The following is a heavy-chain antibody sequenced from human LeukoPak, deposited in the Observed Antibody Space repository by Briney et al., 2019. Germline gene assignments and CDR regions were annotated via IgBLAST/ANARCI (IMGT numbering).Heavy chain of an antibody. V-gene: IGHV1-18*01. D-gene: IGHD6-13*01. CDR2: ISAYNGNT. CDR3: ARESPTLYSSSSEFDY. Sequence: ASVMVSCKASGYTFTSYGISWVRQAPGQGLEWMGWISAYNGNTNYAQKLQGRVTMTTDTSTSTAYMELRSLRSDDTAVYYCARESPTLYSSSSEFDYWGQGTLVTVSS. CDR1: GYTFTSYG. J-gene: IGHJ4*02.